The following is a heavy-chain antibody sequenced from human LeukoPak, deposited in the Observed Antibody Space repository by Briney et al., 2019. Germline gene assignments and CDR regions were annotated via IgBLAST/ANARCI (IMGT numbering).Heavy chain of an antibody. D-gene: IGHD2-2*01. CDR2: ISYDGSNT. CDR1: GFTFSTYG. J-gene: IGHJ6*02. V-gene: IGHV3-30-3*01. CDR3: ARVECSTTACYLRYYYYAMDV. Sequence: GGSLRLSCAASGFTFSTYGMHWVRQAPGKGLEWVAVISYDGSNTYCAYSVKGRFTISRDNSKNTLYLQMNSLRPEDTAVYYCARVECSTTACYLRYYYYAMDVWGQGTTVTVSS.